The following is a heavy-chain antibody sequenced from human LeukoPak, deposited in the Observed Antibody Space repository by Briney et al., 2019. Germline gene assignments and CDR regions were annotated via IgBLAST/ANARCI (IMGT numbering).Heavy chain of an antibody. D-gene: IGHD6-13*01. CDR1: GFTFSSYW. J-gene: IGHJ4*02. CDR3: ARGGRPASSGWYY. Sequence: GGSLRLSCAASGFTFSSYWMSWVRQAPGKGLEWVANIKQDGSEKYYVDSVKGRFTISRDNAKNSLYLQMNSLRAEDTAVYYCARGGRPASSGWYYWGQGTLVTVSS. V-gene: IGHV3-7*03. CDR2: IKQDGSEK.